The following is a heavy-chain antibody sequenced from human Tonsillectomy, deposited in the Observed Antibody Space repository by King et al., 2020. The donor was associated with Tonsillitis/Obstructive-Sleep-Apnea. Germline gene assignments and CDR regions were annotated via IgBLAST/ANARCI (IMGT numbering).Heavy chain of an antibody. D-gene: IGHD2-2*01. CDR3: AREGCSSTSCYDY. V-gene: IGHV3-48*03. CDR1: GFTFSSYE. CDR2: ISSSGSTI. J-gene: IGHJ4*02. Sequence: VQLVESGGGLVQPGGSLRLSCAASGFTFSSYEMYWVRQAPGKGLEWVSYISSSGSTIYYADSVKGRFTISRDNAKNSLYLQMNSLRAEDTAVYYCAREGCSSTSCYDYWGQGTLVTVSS.